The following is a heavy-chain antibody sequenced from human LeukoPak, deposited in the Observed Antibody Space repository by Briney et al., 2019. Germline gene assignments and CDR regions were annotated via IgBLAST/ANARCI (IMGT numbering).Heavy chain of an antibody. V-gene: IGHV1-2*02. CDR1: GFTFNAYN. Sequence: ASVKVSCKASGFTFNAYNIHWVRQAPGQGLEWMGWINPKSGGANYAQKFQGRVTMTWDTPISTAYMELSSLRSEDTAVYYCARDGPDYYDSSGYLETWGQGTLVTVSS. J-gene: IGHJ4*02. D-gene: IGHD3-22*01. CDR2: INPKSGGA. CDR3: ARDGPDYYDSSGYLET.